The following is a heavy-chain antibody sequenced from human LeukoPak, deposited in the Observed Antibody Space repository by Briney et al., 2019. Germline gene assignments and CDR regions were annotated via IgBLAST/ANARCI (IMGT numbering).Heavy chain of an antibody. CDR2: INPSGGST. Sequence: ASVKVSCKASGYTFTSYYMHWVRQAPGQGLEWMGIINPSGGSTSYAQKFQGRVTMTRDTSTSTVYMELSSLRSDDTAVYYCARETPSRYFDYWGQGALVTVSS. V-gene: IGHV1-46*01. D-gene: IGHD4-23*01. J-gene: IGHJ4*02. CDR1: GYTFTSYY. CDR3: ARETPSRYFDY.